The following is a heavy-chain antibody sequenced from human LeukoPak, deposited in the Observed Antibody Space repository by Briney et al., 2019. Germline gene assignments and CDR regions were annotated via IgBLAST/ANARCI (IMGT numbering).Heavy chain of an antibody. Sequence: SETLSLTCAVYGGSFSGYYWSWIRQPPGKGLEWIGEINHSGSTNYNPSLKSRVTISVDTSKNQFSLKLSSVTAADTAVYYCARGGPYDYVWGSYRYNPALDYWGQGTLVTVSS. D-gene: IGHD3-16*02. J-gene: IGHJ4*02. CDR3: ARGGPYDYVWGSYRYNPALDY. V-gene: IGHV4-34*01. CDR2: INHSGST. CDR1: GGSFSGYY.